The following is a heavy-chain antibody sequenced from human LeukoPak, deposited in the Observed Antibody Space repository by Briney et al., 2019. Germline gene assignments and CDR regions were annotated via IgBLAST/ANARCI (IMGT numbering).Heavy chain of an antibody. Sequence: GGSLRLSCAASGFTFSDYYMTWIRRAPGKGLEWVSYISTSSGFTNYADSVRGRVTISRDNAKNSLYLQMNTLRAEDTAVYYCAKGSPPGDWGQGTLVTVSS. CDR2: ISTSSGFT. CDR1: GFTFSDYY. J-gene: IGHJ4*02. V-gene: IGHV3-11*05. D-gene: IGHD3-16*01. CDR3: AKGSPPGD.